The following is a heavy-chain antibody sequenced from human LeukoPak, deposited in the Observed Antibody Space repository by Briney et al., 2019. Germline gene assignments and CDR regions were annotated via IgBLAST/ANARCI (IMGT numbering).Heavy chain of an antibody. CDR3: AQYGAYADYYYGLDV. J-gene: IGHJ6*02. V-gene: IGHV3-73*01. CDR1: GFTFSGSA. Sequence: GGSLRLSCAASGFTFSGSAMHWVRQVSGKGLEWVGRIRNKANNYATAYAASVKGRFTIFGDDSKNTAYLQMNGLKTEDTAVYYCAQYGAYADYYYGLDVWGQGTTVTVSS. D-gene: IGHD4/OR15-4a*01. CDR2: IRNKANNYAT.